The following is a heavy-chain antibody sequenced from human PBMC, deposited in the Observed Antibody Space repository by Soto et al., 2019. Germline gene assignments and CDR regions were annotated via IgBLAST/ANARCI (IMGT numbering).Heavy chain of an antibody. CDR3: AREEIKTVTTNWYYYYGMDV. CDR2: IWYDGSNK. D-gene: IGHD4-4*01. J-gene: IGHJ6*02. CDR1: GFTFSSYG. V-gene: IGHV3-33*01. Sequence: GGSLRLSCAASGFTFSSYGMHWVRQAPGKGLEWVAVIWYDGSNKYYAGSVKGRFTISRDNSKNTLYLQMNSLRAEDTAVYYCAREEIKTVTTNWYYYYGMDVWGQGTTVTVSS.